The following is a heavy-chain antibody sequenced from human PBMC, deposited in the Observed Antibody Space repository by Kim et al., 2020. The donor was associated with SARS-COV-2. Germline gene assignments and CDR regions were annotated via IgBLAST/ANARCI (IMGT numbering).Heavy chain of an antibody. Sequence: GGSLRLSCVVSGFTFNKYAMSWVRLAPGKVLEWVSGISDNGGGTYYADSVRGRFTISRDNSKNTLYLQMHSLRVDDAAVYYCAKEVAPVGVPLFENWGQG. J-gene: IGHJ4*02. V-gene: IGHV3-23*01. CDR3: AKEVAPVGVPLFEN. CDR1: GFTFNKYA. CDR2: ISDNGGGT. D-gene: IGHD3-3*01.